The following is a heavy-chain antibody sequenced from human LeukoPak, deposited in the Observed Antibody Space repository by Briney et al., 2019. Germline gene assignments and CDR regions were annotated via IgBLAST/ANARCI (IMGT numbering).Heavy chain of an antibody. CDR3: AREELTGTTPYGMDV. CDR1: GFTFSSYG. J-gene: IGHJ6*02. CDR2: IWYDGSNK. V-gene: IGHV3-33*01. Sequence: GGSLRLSCAASGFTFSSYGMHWVRQAPGKGLEWVAVIWYDGSNKYYADSVKGRFTISRDNPKNTLYLQMNSLRAEDTAVYYCAREELTGTTPYGMDVWGQGTTVTVSS. D-gene: IGHD1-7*01.